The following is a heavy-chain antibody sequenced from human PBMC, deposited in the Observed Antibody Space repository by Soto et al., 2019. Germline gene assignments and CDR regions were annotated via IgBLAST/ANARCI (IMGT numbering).Heavy chain of an antibody. D-gene: IGHD3-9*01. CDR2: IYHSGST. CDR3: ARVSSGYFDWPYAPYYYYGMDV. V-gene: IGHV4-4*02. J-gene: IGHJ6*02. CDR1: GGSISSSNW. Sequence: SETLSLTCAVSGGSISSSNWWSWVRQPPGKGLEWIGEIYHSGSTNYNPSLKSRVTISVDKSKNQFSLKLSSVTAADTAVYYCARVSSGYFDWPYAPYYYYGMDVWGQGTTVTVSS.